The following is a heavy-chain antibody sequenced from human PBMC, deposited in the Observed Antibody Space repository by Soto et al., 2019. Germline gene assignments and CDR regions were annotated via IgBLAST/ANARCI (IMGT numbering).Heavy chain of an antibody. CDR1: GGSISSYY. D-gene: IGHD6-19*01. CDR2: IYYSGST. V-gene: IGHV4-59*08. CDR3: AKYSSGWNNWFDP. J-gene: IGHJ5*02. Sequence: PSETLSLTCTVSGGSISSYYWSWIRQPPGKGLEWIGYIYYSGSTNYNPSLKSRVTISVDTSKNQFSLKLTSVTAADTAVYYCAKYSSGWNNWFDPWGQGTLVTVSS.